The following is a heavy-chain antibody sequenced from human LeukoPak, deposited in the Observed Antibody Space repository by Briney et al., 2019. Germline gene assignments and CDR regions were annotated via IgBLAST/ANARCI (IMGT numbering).Heavy chain of an antibody. V-gene: IGHV3-7*03. J-gene: IGHJ4*02. CDR2: IKQDGSEK. CDR1: GFIFSSFW. CDR3: ARSRSAGY. Sequence: QSGGSLRLSCAASGFIFSSFWMSWVRQAPGKGLEWVANIKQDGSEKYYVDSVKGRFTISRDNAKNSLYLHMNSLRAEDTAVYYCARSRSAGYWGQGTLVTVSS.